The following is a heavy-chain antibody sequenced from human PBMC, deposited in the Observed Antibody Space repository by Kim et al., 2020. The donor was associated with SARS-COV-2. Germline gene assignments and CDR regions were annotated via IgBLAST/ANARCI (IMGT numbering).Heavy chain of an antibody. CDR3: AKDHYYGSGSYFPTYYFDY. D-gene: IGHD3-10*01. Sequence: RFTISRDNSKNTLYLQMNSLRAEDTAVYYCAKDHYYGSGSYFPTYYFDYWGQGTLVTVSS. J-gene: IGHJ4*02. V-gene: IGHV3-33*06.